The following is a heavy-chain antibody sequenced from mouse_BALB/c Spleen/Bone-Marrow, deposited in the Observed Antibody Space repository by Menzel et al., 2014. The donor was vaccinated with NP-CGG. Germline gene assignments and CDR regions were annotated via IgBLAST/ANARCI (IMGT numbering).Heavy chain of an antibody. CDR3: ARRNGNFRYYAMDY. J-gene: IGHJ4*01. Sequence: QVQLKDSGPGLVQPSQSLSITCTVSGFSLTTYDVVWVRQSPGKGLEWLGVIWSGGSTDYNAAFISRLSINKDNSKSQVFFKMNKLQAYDTAIYYCARRNGNFRYYAMDYWGQGTSVTVSS. CDR1: GFSLTTYD. V-gene: IGHV2-2*01. D-gene: IGHD2-1*01. CDR2: IWSGGST.